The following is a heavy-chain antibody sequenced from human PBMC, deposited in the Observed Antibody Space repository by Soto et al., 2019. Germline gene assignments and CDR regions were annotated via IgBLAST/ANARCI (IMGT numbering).Heavy chain of an antibody. CDR1: GYTFTDYH. CDR2: INANNGGA. D-gene: IGHD2-2*01. V-gene: IGHV1-2*02. CDR3: ARVDVVVPAAPVDY. Sequence: ASVKVSCKASGYTFTDYHIHWVRQAPGQGLEFMGWINANNGGAGSAQQFQGRVTVTRDTSITTVYMELSNLRSDDMAVYYCARVDVVVPAAPVDYWGQGTLVTVSS. J-gene: IGHJ4*02.